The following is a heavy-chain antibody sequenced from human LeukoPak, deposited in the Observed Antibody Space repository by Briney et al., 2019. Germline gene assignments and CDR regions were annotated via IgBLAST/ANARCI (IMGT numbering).Heavy chain of an antibody. CDR3: TKDLLGYYDSSGYSPFGY. V-gene: IGHV3-23*01. CDR1: GFTFSSYA. D-gene: IGHD3-22*01. Sequence: GGSLRLSCAASGFTFSSYAMSWVRQAPGKGLEWVSAISGSGGSTYYADSVKGRFTISRDNSKNTLYLQMNSLRAEDTAVYYCTKDLLGYYDSSGYSPFGYWGRGTLVTVSS. J-gene: IGHJ4*02. CDR2: ISGSGGST.